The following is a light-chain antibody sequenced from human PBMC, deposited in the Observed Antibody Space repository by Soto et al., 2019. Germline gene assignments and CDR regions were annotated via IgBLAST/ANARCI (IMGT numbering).Light chain of an antibody. J-gene: IGLJ1*01. CDR3: SSFSSSSTPYV. CDR2: EVN. Sequence: QSVLAQPASVSGSPGQSITISCTGTSSDVGGYKYVSWYQQHPGKAPKLMIFEVNSRPSGVSNRFSGSKSGNTASLTISGLRAEDEADYYCSSFSSSSTPYVFGTGTKVT. V-gene: IGLV2-14*01. CDR1: SSDVGGYKY.